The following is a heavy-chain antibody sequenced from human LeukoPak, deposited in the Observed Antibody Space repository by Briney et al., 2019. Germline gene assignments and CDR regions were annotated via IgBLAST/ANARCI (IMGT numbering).Heavy chain of an antibody. Sequence: GGSLRLSCAASGFTFSSYSMNWVRQAPGKGLEWVSGITDNSDYLYYADSMKGRFTISRDNAKNSLYLQMNSLRAEDTAVYYCARGSPGSYYYGMDVWGQGTTVTVSS. CDR3: ARGSPGSYYYGMDV. V-gene: IGHV3-21*01. CDR1: GFTFSSYS. CDR2: ITDNSDYL. J-gene: IGHJ6*02. D-gene: IGHD2-15*01.